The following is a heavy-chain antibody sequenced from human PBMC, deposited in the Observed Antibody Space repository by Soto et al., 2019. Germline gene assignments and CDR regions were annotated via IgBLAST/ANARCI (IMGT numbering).Heavy chain of an antibody. V-gene: IGHV1-46*01. CDR3: ARSDGAPGAFDI. J-gene: IGHJ3*02. D-gene: IGHD1-26*01. CDR1: GYTFTSYY. CDR2: INPSGGST. Sequence: ASVKVSCKSSGYTFTSYYMHWVRQAPGQGLEWMGIINPSGGSTSYAQKFQGRVTMTRDTSTSTVYMELSSLRSEDTAVYYCARSDGAPGAFDIWGQGTMVTVSS.